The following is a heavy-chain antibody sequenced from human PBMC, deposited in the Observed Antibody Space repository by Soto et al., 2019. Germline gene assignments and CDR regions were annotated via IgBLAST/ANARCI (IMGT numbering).Heavy chain of an antibody. CDR3: ASDLAKGGVGAGFED. CDR2: INPKSGGT. CDR1: GSTFTVYY. D-gene: IGHD1-26*01. J-gene: IGHJ4*02. Sequence: QVQLVQSGAEVKKPGASVNVSCKASGSTFTVYYMHWVRQAPGQGLEWMGWINPKSGGTIYQQKLTGRDTIPWDTSISRDYTALTRFRDDDRAVYYCASDLAKGGVGAGFEDWGQGTLLTVSS. V-gene: IGHV1-2*02.